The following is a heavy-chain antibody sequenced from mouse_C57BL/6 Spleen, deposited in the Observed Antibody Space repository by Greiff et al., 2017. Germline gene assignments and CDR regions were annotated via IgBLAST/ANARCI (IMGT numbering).Heavy chain of an antibody. V-gene: IGHV1-54*01. Sequence: QVQLQQSGAELVRPGTSVKVSCKASGYAFTNYLIEWVKQRPGQGLEWIGVINPGSGGTNYNEKFKGKATLTADKSSSTAYMQLSSLTSEDSAVYFCARSPGYYYAMDYWGQGTSVTVSS. CDR1: GYAFTNYL. CDR2: INPGSGGT. D-gene: IGHD4-1*01. J-gene: IGHJ4*01. CDR3: ARSPGYYYAMDY.